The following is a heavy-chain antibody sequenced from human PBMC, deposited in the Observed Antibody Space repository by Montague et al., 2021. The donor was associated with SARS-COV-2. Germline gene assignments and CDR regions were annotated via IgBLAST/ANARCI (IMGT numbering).Heavy chain of an antibody. CDR3: ANLWVIEEVTSFGVVTTHDWFEP. D-gene: IGHD3-3*01. Sequence: SLRLSCAASGFTFSSYAMSWVRQAPGKGLEWVSAISGSGGSTYYADSVKGRFTISRDNSKNTLYLQMNSLSAEDTAVYYCANLWVIEEVTSFGVVTTHDWFEPWGQGTLVTVSS. V-gene: IGHV3-23*01. CDR2: ISGSGGST. CDR1: GFTFSSYA. J-gene: IGHJ5*02.